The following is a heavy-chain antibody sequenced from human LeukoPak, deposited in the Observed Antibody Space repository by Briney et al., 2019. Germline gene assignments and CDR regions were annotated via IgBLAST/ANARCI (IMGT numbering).Heavy chain of an antibody. CDR2: ISYDGSNK. CDR1: GFTFSSYA. V-gene: IGHV3-30*04. CDR3: ARDTETWDYFDY. J-gene: IGHJ4*02. D-gene: IGHD3-16*01. Sequence: GRSLRLSCAASGFTFSSYAMHWVRQAPGKGLEWVAVISYDGSNKYYADSVKGRFTLSRDNSKNTLYLQMNSLRAEDTAVYYCARDTETWDYFDYWGQGTLVTVSS.